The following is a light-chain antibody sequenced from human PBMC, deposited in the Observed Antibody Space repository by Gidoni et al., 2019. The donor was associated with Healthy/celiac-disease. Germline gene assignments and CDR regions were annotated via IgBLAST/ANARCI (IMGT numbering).Light chain of an antibody. J-gene: IGKJ5*01. CDR2: AAS. Sequence: DSQMTQSPSSLSASVGDRVTITCRASQSISSYLNWYQQKPGKAPKLLIYAASSLQSAVPSRFSGSGSGTDFTLTISSLQPEDFATYYCQQSYSTLSITFGQGTRLEIK. CDR1: QSISSY. CDR3: QQSYSTLSIT. V-gene: IGKV1-39*01.